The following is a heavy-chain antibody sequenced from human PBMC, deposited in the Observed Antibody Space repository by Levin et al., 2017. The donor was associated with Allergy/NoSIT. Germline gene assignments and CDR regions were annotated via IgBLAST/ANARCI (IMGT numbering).Heavy chain of an antibody. D-gene: IGHD5-12*01. V-gene: IGHV4-61*02. Sequence: SQTLSLTCSVSGDSICRGFYYWSWIRQPAGEGLEWIGRIYVTGSTTYSPSFKSRVTISLDRSKDQVSLKINSVTAADTAVYYCARDLEGFSRYKPYYYMDVWGKGTTVTVSS. CDR3: ARDLEGFSRYKPYYYMDV. CDR2: IYVTGST. J-gene: IGHJ6*03. CDR1: GDSICRGFYY.